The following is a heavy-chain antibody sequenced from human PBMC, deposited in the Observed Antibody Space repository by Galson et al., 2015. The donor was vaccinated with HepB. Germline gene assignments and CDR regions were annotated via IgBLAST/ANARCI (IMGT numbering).Heavy chain of an antibody. D-gene: IGHD6-19*01. CDR1: GYTFTSYG. CDR2: ISAYNGNT. V-gene: IGHV1-18*04. J-gene: IGHJ4*02. Sequence: SVKVSCKASGYTFTSYGISWVRQAPGQGLEWMGWISAYNGNTNYAQKLQGRVTMTTDTSTSTAYMELRSLRSDDTAVYYCARGAVAGTLGAEEDFDYWGQGTLVTVSS. CDR3: ARGAVAGTLGAEEDFDY.